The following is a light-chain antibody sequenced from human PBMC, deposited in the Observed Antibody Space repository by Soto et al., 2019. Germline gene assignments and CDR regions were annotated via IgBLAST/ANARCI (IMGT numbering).Light chain of an antibody. V-gene: IGKV1-39*01. Sequence: DIQMTQSPSSLSASVGDRVTITCRASQSISTYLNWYQQRPGKAPNLLIYAASSLRSGVPSRFSGSGSGKEFTLTISSLTPEDFATYYCQQSYSTPYTFGQGTKLEIK. J-gene: IGKJ2*01. CDR1: QSISTY. CDR3: QQSYSTPYT. CDR2: AAS.